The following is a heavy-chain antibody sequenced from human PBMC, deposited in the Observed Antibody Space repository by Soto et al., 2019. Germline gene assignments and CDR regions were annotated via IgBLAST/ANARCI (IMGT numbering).Heavy chain of an antibody. Sequence: EVQLVESGGGLVKPGGSLRLSCAASGFTFSSYSMNWVRQAPGKGLEWVSSISSSSSYIYYADSVKGRFTISRDNAKNSLYLQMNSLRAEDTAVYYCATGGKDIVATTHYYYGMDVWGQGTTVTVSS. CDR3: ATGGKDIVATTHYYYGMDV. V-gene: IGHV3-21*01. CDR1: GFTFSSYS. J-gene: IGHJ6*02. CDR2: ISSSSSYI. D-gene: IGHD5-12*01.